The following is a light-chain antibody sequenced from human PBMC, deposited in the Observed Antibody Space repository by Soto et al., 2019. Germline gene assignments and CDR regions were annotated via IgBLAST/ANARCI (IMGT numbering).Light chain of an antibody. Sequence: EIVLTQSPGTLSLSPGERATLSCRASQSVTGSYLAWYQQKPGQAPRLLIYGASTRATSIPDRFSGSGSGTDFTLTISRLEPEDCAVYYCQQYGRSPAKTFGQGTKVEIK. V-gene: IGKV3-20*01. CDR3: QQYGRSPAKT. CDR2: GAS. CDR1: QSVTGSY. J-gene: IGKJ1*01.